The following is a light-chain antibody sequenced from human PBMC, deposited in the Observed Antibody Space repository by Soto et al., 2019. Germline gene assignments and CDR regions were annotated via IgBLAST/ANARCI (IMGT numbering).Light chain of an antibody. CDR3: SSYISSDVI. V-gene: IGLV2-23*01. J-gene: IGLJ2*01. Sequence: QSVLTQPASVSGSPGQSITISCTGTSSDIGNYNLVSWYQQHPGKVPRVIIYEGTKRPSGVSNRFSGSKSGNTASLTISGLQADDEADYYCSSYISSDVIFGGGTKVTDL. CDR1: SSDIGNYNL. CDR2: EGT.